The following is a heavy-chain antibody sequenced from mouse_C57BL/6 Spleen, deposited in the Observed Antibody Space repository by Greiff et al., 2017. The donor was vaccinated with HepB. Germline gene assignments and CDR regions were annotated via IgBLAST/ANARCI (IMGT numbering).Heavy chain of an antibody. CDR3: ARTTGYFDV. V-gene: IGHV5-17*01. CDR2: ISSGSSTI. J-gene: IGHJ1*03. D-gene: IGHD2-12*01. CDR1: GFTFSDYG. Sequence: EVKLVESGGGLVKPGRSLKLSCAASGFTFSDYGMHWVRQAPEKGLEWVAYISSGSSTIYYEDTVKGRCTISRDNAKNTLFLQMTSLRSEDTAMYYCARTTGYFDVWGTGTTVTVSS.